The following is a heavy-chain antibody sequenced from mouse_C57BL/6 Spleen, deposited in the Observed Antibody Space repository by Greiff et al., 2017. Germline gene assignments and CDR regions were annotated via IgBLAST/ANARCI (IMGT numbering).Heavy chain of an antibody. D-gene: IGHD1-1*01. CDR3: TTNYYYGSSYVRWFAY. Sequence: QVQLKQSGAELVRPGASVTLSCKASGYTFTDYEMHWVKQTPVHGLEWIGAIDPETGGTAYNQKFKGKAILTADKSSSTAYMELRSLTSEDSAVYYCTTNYYYGSSYVRWFAYWGQGTLVTVSA. CDR1: GYTFTDYE. V-gene: IGHV1-15*01. J-gene: IGHJ3*01. CDR2: IDPETGGT.